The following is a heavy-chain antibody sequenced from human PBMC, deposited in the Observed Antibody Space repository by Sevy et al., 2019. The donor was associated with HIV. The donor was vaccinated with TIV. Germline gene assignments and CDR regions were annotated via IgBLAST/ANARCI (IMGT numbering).Heavy chain of an antibody. CDR2: ISGSGGST. CDR3: AKGSTLGAAGGEGCYYGMDV. CDR1: GFTFSSYA. D-gene: IGHD6-13*01. J-gene: IGHJ6*02. V-gene: IGHV3-23*01. Sequence: GGSLRLSCAASGFTFSSYAMNWVRQAPGKGLEWVSGISGSGGSTYYAESVKGRFTISRDNFKNTLYMQMNSLKAEDTAEYYCAKGSTLGAAGGEGCYYGMDVWGQGTTVTVSS.